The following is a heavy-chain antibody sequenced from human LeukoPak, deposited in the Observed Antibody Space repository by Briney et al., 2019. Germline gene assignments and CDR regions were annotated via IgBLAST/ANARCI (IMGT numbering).Heavy chain of an antibody. J-gene: IGHJ3*02. D-gene: IGHD3-9*01. CDR2: MNPNSGNT. Sequence: GASVRVSCKASGYTFTSYDINWVRQATGQGLEWMGWMNPNSGNTGYAQKFQGRVTMTRNTSISTAYMELSSLRSEDTAVYYCARDENVLRYFDWLLSPGAFDIWGQGTMVTVSS. V-gene: IGHV1-8*01. CDR3: ARDENVLRYFDWLLSPGAFDI. CDR1: GYTFTSYD.